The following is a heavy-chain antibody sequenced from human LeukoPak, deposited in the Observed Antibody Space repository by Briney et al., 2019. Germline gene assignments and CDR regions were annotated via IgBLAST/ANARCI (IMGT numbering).Heavy chain of an antibody. CDR2: INSGNGKT. V-gene: IGHV1-3*01. CDR1: GYPFSRHA. Sequence: ASVKVSCKASGYPFSRHAIHWVRQAPGQRLEWMGWINSGNGKTKYSLKFQGRVTITRDTSASTAYMELTSLTAEDTAVYYCARDRGRILWFGEFDYWGQGTLVSVSS. J-gene: IGHJ4*02. CDR3: ARDRGRILWFGEFDY. D-gene: IGHD3-10*01.